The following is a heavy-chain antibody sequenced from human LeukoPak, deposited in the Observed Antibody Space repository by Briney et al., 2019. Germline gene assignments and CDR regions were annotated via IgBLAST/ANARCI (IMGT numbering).Heavy chain of an antibody. V-gene: IGHV4-39*01. CDR1: GGSIGSSSYY. CDR3: ARTYYDILTGYYSPRPYFDY. CDR2: IYYSGST. J-gene: IGHJ4*02. D-gene: IGHD3-9*01. Sequence: SETLSLTCTVSGGSIGSSSYYWGWIRQPPGKGLEWIGSIYYSGSTYYNPSLKSRVTISVDTSKNQFSLKLSSVTAADTAVYYCARTYYDILTGYYSPRPYFDYWGQGTLVTVSS.